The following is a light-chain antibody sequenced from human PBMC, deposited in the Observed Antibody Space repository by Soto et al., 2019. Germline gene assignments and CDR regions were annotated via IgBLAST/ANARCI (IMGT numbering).Light chain of an antibody. CDR1: HDIRNY. V-gene: IGKV1-33*01. CDR3: QQYDNLPLT. J-gene: IGKJ4*01. CDR2: DAS. Sequence: DLQMTQSPSSLSASVGDRVTITCQASHDIRNYLNWYQQKPGQAPKLLIHDASRLQTGVPSRFSGSGSGTDFIFTITSLQPDDIATYHCQQYDNLPLTFGGGTKVEI.